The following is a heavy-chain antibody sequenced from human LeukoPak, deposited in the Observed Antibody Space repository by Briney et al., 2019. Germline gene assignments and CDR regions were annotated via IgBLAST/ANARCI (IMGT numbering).Heavy chain of an antibody. CDR2: IYYSGSN. CDR3: ARVRRKRASMHFYMDV. D-gene: IGHD1-14*01. V-gene: IGHV4-59*01. Sequence: SETLSLTCTVSGGFISSYYWSWIRQPPGKGLEWVGNIYYSGSNNYNPSLKSRVNISVDTSKNQFCLKLSSETAADTAVYYCARVRRKRASMHFYMDVWGKGTTVTVSS. J-gene: IGHJ6*03. CDR1: GGFISSYY.